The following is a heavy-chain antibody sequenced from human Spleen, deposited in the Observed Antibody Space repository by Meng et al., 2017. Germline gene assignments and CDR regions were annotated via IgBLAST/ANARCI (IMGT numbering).Heavy chain of an antibody. CDR1: GDSVSSNSAA. J-gene: IGHJ6*02. CDR2: TYYRSKWYN. V-gene: IGHV6-1*01. Sequence: SQTLSLTCAISGDSVSSNSAAWNWIRQSPSRGLEWLGRTYYRSKWYNDYAVSVKSRITINPDTSKNQFSLQMNSLRVEDTAVYYCARDRSIELGRPVWYYSMDVWGQGTTVTVSS. D-gene: IGHD2-8*01. CDR3: ARDRSIELGRPVWYYSMDV.